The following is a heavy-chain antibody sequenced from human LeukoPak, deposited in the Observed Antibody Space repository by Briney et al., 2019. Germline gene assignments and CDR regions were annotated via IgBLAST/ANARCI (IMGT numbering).Heavy chain of an antibody. J-gene: IGHJ6*02. V-gene: IGHV3-23*01. CDR1: GFTFSSYA. CDR3: AKAHYYYYYGMDV. CDR2: ISGSGGST. Sequence: TGGSLRLSCAASGFTFSSYAMSWVRQAPGKGLEWVSAISGSGGSTYYADSVKGRFTFSRDNSKNTLYLQMNSLRAEDTAVYYCAKAHYYYYYGMDVWGLGTTVTVSS.